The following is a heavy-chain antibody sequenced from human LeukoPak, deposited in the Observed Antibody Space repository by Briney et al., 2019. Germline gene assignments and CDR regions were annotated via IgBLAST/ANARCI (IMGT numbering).Heavy chain of an antibody. V-gene: IGHV4-30-4*07. J-gene: IGHJ6*03. D-gene: IGHD3-10*01. CDR3: ARVRPGYYYYMDV. CDR2: IYYTGNT. Sequence: PSETLSLTCAVSGGSISSGGYSWSWIRQPPGKAMEFIAYIYYTGNTYFNPSLKSRVTISVDTSKNQFSLKLSSVTAADTAVYYCARVRPGYYYYMDVWGKGTTVTISS. CDR1: GGSISSGGYS.